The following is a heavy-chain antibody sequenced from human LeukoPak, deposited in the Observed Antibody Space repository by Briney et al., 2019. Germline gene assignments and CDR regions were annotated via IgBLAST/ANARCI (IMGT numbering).Heavy chain of an antibody. CDR3: ARGNWNVGLIFDY. V-gene: IGHV3-11*01. CDR2: ISFSGSTI. CDR1: GFIFSDYY. J-gene: IGHJ4*02. Sequence: PGGSLRLSCAASGFIFSDYYMSWIRQAPGMGLEWVSYISFSGSTIYYADSVKGRFTISRDNAKNSLYLQMNSLRAEDTAVYYCARGNWNVGLIFDYWGQGTLVTVSS. D-gene: IGHD1-20*01.